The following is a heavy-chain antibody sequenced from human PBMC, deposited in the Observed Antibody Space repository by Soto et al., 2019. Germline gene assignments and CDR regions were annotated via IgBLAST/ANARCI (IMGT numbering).Heavy chain of an antibody. CDR2: IVVGSGNT. J-gene: IGHJ5*02. V-gene: IGHV1-58*01. CDR1: GFTFTSSA. Sequence: QMQLVQSGPEVKKPGTSVKVSCKASGFTFTSSAVQWVRQARGQRLEWIGWIVVGSGNTNYAQKFQERVTITRDMSTITAYMEMSSLRSEDTAGFYCAADHYEGWFDPWGQGTLVTVSS. D-gene: IGHD3-3*01. CDR3: AADHYEGWFDP.